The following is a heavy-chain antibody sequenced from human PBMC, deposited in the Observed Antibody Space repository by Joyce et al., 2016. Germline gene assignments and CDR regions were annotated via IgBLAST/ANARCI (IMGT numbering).Heavy chain of an antibody. CDR3: TTQAWWYYSLNDY. D-gene: IGHD2-15*01. J-gene: IGHJ4*02. Sequence: EVQLVESGGGLVKPGGSLRLSCAASGFTFSNAWMTWVRQAAGQGLEWVGRIRSNTDGGTTDYVAPVKGRFTVSRDDSNNMLYLQMNSLITEDTAVYYCTTQAWWYYSLNDYWSQGALVIVSS. CDR2: IRSNTDGGTT. V-gene: IGHV3-15*01. CDR1: GFTFSNAW.